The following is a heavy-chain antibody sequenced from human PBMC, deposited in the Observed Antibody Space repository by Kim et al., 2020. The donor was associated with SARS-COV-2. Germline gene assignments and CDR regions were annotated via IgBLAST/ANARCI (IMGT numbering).Heavy chain of an antibody. J-gene: IGHJ2*01. D-gene: IGHD3-22*01. CDR2: INHSGST. CDR1: GGSFSGYY. CDR3: ARAPGKKTGRSYDSSGNRYFDL. V-gene: IGHV4-34*01. Sequence: SETLSLTCAVYGGSFSGYYWSWIRQPPGKGLEWIGEINHSGSTNYNPSLKSRVTISVDTSKNQFSLKLSSVTAADTAVYYCARAPGKKTGRSYDSSGNRYFDLWGRGTLVTVSS.